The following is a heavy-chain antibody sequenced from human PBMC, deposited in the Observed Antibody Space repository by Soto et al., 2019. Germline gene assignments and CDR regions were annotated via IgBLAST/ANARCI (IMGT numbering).Heavy chain of an antibody. CDR1: GYTFTSYG. CDR2: ISAYNGNT. CDR3: ARDGYSSRSSNWFDP. J-gene: IGHJ5*02. D-gene: IGHD6-13*01. Sequence: ASVKVSCKASGYTFTSYGISWVRQAPGQGLEWMGWISAYNGNTNYAQKLQGRVTMTTDTSTSTAYMELRSLRSDDTAVYYCARDGYSSRSSNWFDPWGQGTLVTGSS. V-gene: IGHV1-18*01.